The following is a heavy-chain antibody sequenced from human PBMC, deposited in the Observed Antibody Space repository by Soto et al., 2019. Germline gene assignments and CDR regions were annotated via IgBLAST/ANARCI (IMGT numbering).Heavy chain of an antibody. J-gene: IGHJ4*02. CDR1: GFTFSSYW. Sequence: GGSLRLSCAASGFTFSSYWMHWVRQAPGKGLVWVSRINSDGSSTSYADSVKGRFTISRDNAKNTLYLQMNSLRAEDTAVYYCARDWSERGYCTNGVCPPSDYWGQGTLVTVSS. V-gene: IGHV3-74*01. CDR3: ARDWSERGYCTNGVCPPSDY. D-gene: IGHD2-8*01. CDR2: INSDGSST.